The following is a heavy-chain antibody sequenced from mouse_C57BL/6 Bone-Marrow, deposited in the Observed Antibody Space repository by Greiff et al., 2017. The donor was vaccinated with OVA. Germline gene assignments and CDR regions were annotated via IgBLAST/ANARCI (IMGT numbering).Heavy chain of an antibody. Sequence: VHVKQSGPELVKPGASVKISCKASGYSFTDYNMNWVKQSNGKSLEWIGVINPNYGTTSYNQKFKGKATLTIDQSSSTAYMQLNSLTSEDSAVYYCARWRSYWYFDVWGTGTTVTVSS. CDR2: INPNYGTT. J-gene: IGHJ1*03. CDR3: ARWRSYWYFDV. V-gene: IGHV1-39*01. CDR1: GYSFTDYN.